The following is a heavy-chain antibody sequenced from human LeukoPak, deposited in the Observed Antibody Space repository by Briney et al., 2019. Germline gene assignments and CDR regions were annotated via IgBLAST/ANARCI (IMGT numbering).Heavy chain of an antibody. CDR2: IYYSGST. V-gene: IGHV4-39*01. Sequence: SETLSLTCTVSGGSISSSSYYWGWIRQPPGKGLEWIGSIYYSGSTYYNPSLESRVTISVDTSKNQFSLKLSSVTAADTAVYYCARQTTMIVVVRTILFDPWGQGTLVTVSS. J-gene: IGHJ5*02. CDR3: ARQTTMIVVVRTILFDP. CDR1: GGSISSSSYY. D-gene: IGHD3-22*01.